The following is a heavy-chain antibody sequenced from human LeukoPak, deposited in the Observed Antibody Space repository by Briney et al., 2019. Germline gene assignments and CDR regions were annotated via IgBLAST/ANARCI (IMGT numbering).Heavy chain of an antibody. J-gene: IGHJ6*02. V-gene: IGHV3-30-3*01. CDR1: GFKFSTYA. CDR2: ISYDGSNE. CDR3: ARDNYGMDV. Sequence: GGSLRLSCAASGFKFSTYAKHWVREAPGKGLEWVAVISYDGSNEYYADSVKGRFTISRDNSKNTLHLQMNSLRAEDTAVYYCARDNYGMDVWGQGTTVTVSS.